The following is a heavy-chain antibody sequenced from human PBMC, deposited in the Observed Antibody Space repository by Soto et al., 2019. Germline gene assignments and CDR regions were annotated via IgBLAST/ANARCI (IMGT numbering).Heavy chain of an antibody. CDR1: GFTFSSYS. J-gene: IGHJ4*02. CDR2: ISSSSSYI. D-gene: IGHD1-1*01. Sequence: EVQLVESGGGLVKPGGSLRLSCAASGFTFSSYSMNWVRQAPGKGLEWVSSISSSSSYIYYADSVKGRFTISRDNAKNSLSLQMNSLRAEDTAVYYCARDVEAGTFYYCGQVTLVTVSS. CDR3: ARDVEAGTFYY. V-gene: IGHV3-21*01.